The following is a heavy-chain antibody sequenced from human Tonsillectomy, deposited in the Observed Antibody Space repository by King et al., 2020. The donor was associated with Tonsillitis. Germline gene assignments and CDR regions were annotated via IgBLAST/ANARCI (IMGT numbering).Heavy chain of an antibody. CDR2: ISYDGSNK. CDR1: GFTFSSYA. Sequence: QVQLVESGGGVVQPGRSLRLSCAASGFTFSSYAMHWVRQAPGKGLEWVAVISYDGSNKYYADSVKGRFTISRDNSKNPLYLQMNSLRAEDTAVYYCARDGGFGELLDYYYGMDVWGQGTTVTVSS. V-gene: IGHV3-30-3*01. CDR3: ARDGGFGELLDYYYGMDV. J-gene: IGHJ6*02. D-gene: IGHD3-10*01.